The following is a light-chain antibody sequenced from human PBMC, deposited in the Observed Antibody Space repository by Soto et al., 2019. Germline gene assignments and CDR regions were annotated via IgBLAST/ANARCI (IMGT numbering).Light chain of an antibody. CDR1: SSNIGAGYD. CDR2: GDH. V-gene: IGLV1-40*01. Sequence: SVLTQPPSVSGAPGQRVTISCTGSSSNIGAGYDVHWYQQLPGTAPKLLIYGDHNRPSGVPDRFYGSKSGTSASLAITGLQAEDEADYYCQSYDSSLSAWVFGGGTKLTVL. CDR3: QSYDSSLSAWV. J-gene: IGLJ3*02.